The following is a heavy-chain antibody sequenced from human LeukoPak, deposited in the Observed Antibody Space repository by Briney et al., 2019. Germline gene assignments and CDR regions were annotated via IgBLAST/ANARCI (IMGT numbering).Heavy chain of an antibody. CDR1: GFTFSSYA. CDR3: ARALGVSPFDY. Sequence: GGSLRLSCAASGFTFSSYAMSWIRQAPGKGLQWLSYISSGGNTIYYADSVKGRFTISRDNAKNSLYLQMNSLKAEDTAVYYCARALGVSPFDYWGQGTLVTVSS. V-gene: IGHV3-11*01. J-gene: IGHJ4*02. D-gene: IGHD1-14*01. CDR2: ISSGGNTI.